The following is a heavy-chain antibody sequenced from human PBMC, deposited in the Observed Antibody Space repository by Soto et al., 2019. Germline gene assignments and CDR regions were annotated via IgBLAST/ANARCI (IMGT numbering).Heavy chain of an antibody. CDR3: ARQGFGPLHGLVDV. CDR2: VHHSWGS. J-gene: IGHJ6*02. CDR1: GGSISSYY. V-gene: IGHV4-59*08. D-gene: IGHD3-10*01. Sequence: QVQLQESGPGLVKPSETLSLSCTVSGGSISSYYWSWFRQSPGKRMEWIGYVHHSWGSSYNPSLQSRDAISLDTSKSQFSLKVPSVTATDTAVYYCARQGFGPLHGLVDVWGQGTTVTVSS.